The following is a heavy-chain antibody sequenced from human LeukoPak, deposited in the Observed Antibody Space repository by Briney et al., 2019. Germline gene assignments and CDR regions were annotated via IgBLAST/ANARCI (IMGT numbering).Heavy chain of an antibody. V-gene: IGHV3-23*01. CDR2: MSSSDDGR. Sequence: GGSLRLSCAASGSTFSSCAMSWVRQAPGKGLEWVSAMSSSDDGRYYAASVRGRFTISRDTSRSTLYLQMNSLRAEDTAVYYCARRAGAYSHPYDYWGQGTLVTVSS. CDR3: ARRAGAYSHPYDY. D-gene: IGHD4/OR15-4a*01. CDR1: GSTFSSCA. J-gene: IGHJ4*02.